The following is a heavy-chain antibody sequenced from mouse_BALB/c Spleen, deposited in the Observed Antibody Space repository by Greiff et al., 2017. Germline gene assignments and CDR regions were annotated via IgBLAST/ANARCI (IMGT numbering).Heavy chain of an antibody. D-gene: IGHD4-1*01. CDR2: IWAGGST. V-gene: IGHV2-9*02. Sequence: VQLVESGPGLVAPSQSLSITCTVSGFSLTSYGVHWVRQPPGKGLEWLGVIWAGGSTNYNSALMSRLSISKDNSKSQVFLKMNSLQTDDTAMYYCARGGLGRPYYFDYWGQGTTLTVSS. CDR3: ARGGLGRPYYFDY. CDR1: GFSLTSYG. J-gene: IGHJ2*01.